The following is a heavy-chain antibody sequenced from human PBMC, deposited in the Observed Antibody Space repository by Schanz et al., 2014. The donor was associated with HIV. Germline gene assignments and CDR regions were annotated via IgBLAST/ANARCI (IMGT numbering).Heavy chain of an antibody. Sequence: QVQLRESGPALVKPSESLSLSCAVPAGSITHYYWNWIRQSPGKGLEWIGNIYYGGSTNYAPSLRSRVTISADTSKSLFSLHLTSVTAADTAVYYCARDVVVQSHALMDVWGQGATVTVSS. J-gene: IGHJ6*02. D-gene: IGHD2-21*01. CDR2: IYYGGST. CDR3: ARDVVVQSHALMDV. CDR1: AGSITHYY. V-gene: IGHV4-59*01.